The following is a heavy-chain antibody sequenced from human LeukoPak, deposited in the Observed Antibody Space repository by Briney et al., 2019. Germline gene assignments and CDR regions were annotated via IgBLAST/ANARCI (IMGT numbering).Heavy chain of an antibody. CDR3: ARDLGSSSGY. CDR1: GLTLSSYS. D-gene: IGHD6-6*01. J-gene: IGHJ4*02. CDR2: ISSSSSYI. Sequence: GGSLRLSCGASGLTLSSYSMDWVRHAPGKGLEWVSSISSSSSYIYYADSVKGRFTISRDNAKNSLYLQMNSLRAEDTAMFYCARDLGSSSGYWGQGTLVTVSS. V-gene: IGHV3-21*01.